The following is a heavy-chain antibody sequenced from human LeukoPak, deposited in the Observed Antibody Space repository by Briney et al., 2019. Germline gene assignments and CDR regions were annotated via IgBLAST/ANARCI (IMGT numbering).Heavy chain of an antibody. J-gene: IGHJ3*02. CDR3: ARDWEYCSGGSCYSKDAFDI. CDR1: GYTFTGYY. CDR2: INPNSGGT. V-gene: IGHV1-2*02. D-gene: IGHD2-15*01. Sequence: GASVKVSCKASGYTFTGYYMHWVRQAPGQGLEWMGWINPNSGGTNYAQKFQGRATMTRDTSISTAYMELSRLRSDDTAVYYCARDWEYCSGGSCYSKDAFDIWGQGTMVTVSS.